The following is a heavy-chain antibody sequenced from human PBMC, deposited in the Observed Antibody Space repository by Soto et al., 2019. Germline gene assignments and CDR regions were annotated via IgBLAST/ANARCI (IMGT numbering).Heavy chain of an antibody. J-gene: IGHJ5*02. Sequence: EVQLKESGGELIQPGGSLSLSCAASGLTFTNYAMTWVRQAPGKGLEWVSTISGRGQSTFYADSVKGRFTISRDNSRETVYLQMNSLRVEDTAVYYCAKGGHYSPFDAWGQGTLVTVSS. CDR1: GLTFTNYA. D-gene: IGHD1-26*01. CDR3: AKGGHYSPFDA. V-gene: IGHV3-23*01. CDR2: ISGRGQST.